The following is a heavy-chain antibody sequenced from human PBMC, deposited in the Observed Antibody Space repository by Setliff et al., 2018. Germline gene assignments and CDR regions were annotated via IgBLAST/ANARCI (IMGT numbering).Heavy chain of an antibody. V-gene: IGHV3-48*03. CDR1: GFTFSSYE. D-gene: IGHD3-3*01. CDR2: ISSSGSTI. Sequence: GGSLRLSCAASGFTFSSYEMNWVRQAPGKGLEWVSYISSSGSTIYYADSVKGRFTISRDNAKNSLYLQMNSLRAEDTAVYYCARDHFTIFGVVIILGVAGYWGQGTLVTVSS. CDR3: ARDHFTIFGVVIILGVAGY. J-gene: IGHJ4*02.